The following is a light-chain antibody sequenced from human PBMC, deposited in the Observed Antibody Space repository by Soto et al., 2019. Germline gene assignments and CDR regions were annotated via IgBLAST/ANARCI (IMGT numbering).Light chain of an antibody. CDR2: GAS. CDR1: QSVGSN. Sequence: EIVMTQSPATLSVSPGERATLSCRASQSVGSNLAWYQQKPGQAPRLLIYGASTRATGIPARFSGSGSGTEFTLTISSLQSEDFEVYYCQQYRTFGQGTKVDIK. CDR3: QQYRT. J-gene: IGKJ1*01. V-gene: IGKV3-15*01.